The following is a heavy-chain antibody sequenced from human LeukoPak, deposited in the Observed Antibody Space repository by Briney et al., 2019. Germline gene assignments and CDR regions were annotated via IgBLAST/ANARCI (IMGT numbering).Heavy chain of an antibody. CDR3: ARDLKERKWHRIEGAFDI. Sequence: GGSLRLSCAASGFTFSSYGMHWVRQAPGKGLEWVAVIWYDGSNKYYADSVKGRFTISRDNSKNTLYLQMNSLRAEDTAVYYCARDLKERKWHRIEGAFDIWGQGTMVTASS. D-gene: IGHD1-14*01. J-gene: IGHJ3*02. V-gene: IGHV3-33*01. CDR1: GFTFSSYG. CDR2: IWYDGSNK.